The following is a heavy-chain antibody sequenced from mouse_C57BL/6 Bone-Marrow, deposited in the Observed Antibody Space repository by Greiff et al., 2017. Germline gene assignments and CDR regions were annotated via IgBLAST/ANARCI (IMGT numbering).Heavy chain of an antibody. CDR1: GFNITDDY. CDR3: TTKGYAGGWYFDV. CDR2: IDPENGDT. D-gene: IGHD2-2*01. Sequence: VQLQQPGAELVRPGASVKLSCTASGFNITDDYMHWVKQRPEQGLEWIGWIDPENGDTEYASKFQGKATITADTSSNTAYLPLSSLTSEDTAVYYCTTKGYAGGWYFDVWGTGTTVTVSA. V-gene: IGHV14-4*01. J-gene: IGHJ1*03.